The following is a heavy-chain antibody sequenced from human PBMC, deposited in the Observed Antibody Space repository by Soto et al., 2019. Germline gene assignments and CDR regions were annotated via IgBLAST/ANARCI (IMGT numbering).Heavy chain of an antibody. CDR2: IHPGDSDT. V-gene: IGHV5-51*01. CDR3: ARQGENRMSPVPATIDY. J-gene: IGHJ4*02. Sequence: GESLKISCQGSGYNFTSHWIAWVRQMPGKGLEWMGMIHPGDSDTRYTSSFQGQVTISVDKSISTAYLQWSSLKASDTAIYYCARQGENRMSPVPATIDYWGQGTSVTVS. D-gene: IGHD2-2*01. CDR1: GYNFTSHW.